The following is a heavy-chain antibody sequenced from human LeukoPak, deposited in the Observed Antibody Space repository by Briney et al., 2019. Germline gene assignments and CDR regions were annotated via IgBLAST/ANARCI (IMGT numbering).Heavy chain of an antibody. Sequence: SQTLSLTCAISGDSVSSNSAAWNWIRQSPSRGLEWLGRTYYRTKWYNDYAVSVKSRITINPDTSKNQFSLQLNSVTPEDTAVYYCAREELEDPFVVPAAIAWFDPWGQGTLVTVSS. CDR3: AREELEDPFVVPAAIAWFDP. CDR2: TYYRTKWYN. J-gene: IGHJ5*02. V-gene: IGHV6-1*01. D-gene: IGHD2-2*01. CDR1: GDSVSSNSAA.